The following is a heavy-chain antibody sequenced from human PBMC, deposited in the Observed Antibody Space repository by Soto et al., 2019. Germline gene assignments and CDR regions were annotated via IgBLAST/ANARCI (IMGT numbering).Heavy chain of an antibody. CDR1: GGTFSSYA. D-gene: IGHD5-18*01. J-gene: IGHJ4*02. CDR3: ARGGSYGTPFDY. CDR2: IIPIFGTA. Sequence: SVKVSCKASGGTFSSYAISWVRQAPGQGLEWMGGIIPIFGTANYAQKFQGRVTITADESTSTAYMELSSLRSEDTAVYYCARGGSYGTPFDYWGQGTLVTVSS. V-gene: IGHV1-69*13.